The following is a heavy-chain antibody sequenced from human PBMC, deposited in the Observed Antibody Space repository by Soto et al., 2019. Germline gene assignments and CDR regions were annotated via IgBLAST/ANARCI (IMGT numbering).Heavy chain of an antibody. D-gene: IGHD3-3*01. CDR1: GFTFSSYG. CDR2: ISYDGSNK. J-gene: IGHJ4*02. Sequence: LRLSCAASGFTFSSYGMHWVRQAPGKGLEWVAVISYDGSNKYYADSVKGRFTISRDNSKNTLYLQMNSLRAEDTAVYYCAKQATIFGPGVYWGQGTLVTVSS. V-gene: IGHV3-30*18. CDR3: AKQATIFGPGVY.